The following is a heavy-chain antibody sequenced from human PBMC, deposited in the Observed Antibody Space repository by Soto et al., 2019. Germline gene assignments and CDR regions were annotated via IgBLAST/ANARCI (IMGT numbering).Heavy chain of an antibody. J-gene: IGHJ4*02. CDR1: GGSISSCDYY. V-gene: IGHV4-30-4*01. D-gene: IGHD2-15*01. CDR2: IYYSGST. Sequence: SETRSRTCTVSGGSISSCDYYWSWIRQPPGKGLEWIGYIYYSGSTYYNPSLKSRVTISVDTSKNQFSLKLSSVTAADTAVYYCAREVVAVGTTPLDYWGQGTLVTVSS. CDR3: AREVVAVGTTPLDY.